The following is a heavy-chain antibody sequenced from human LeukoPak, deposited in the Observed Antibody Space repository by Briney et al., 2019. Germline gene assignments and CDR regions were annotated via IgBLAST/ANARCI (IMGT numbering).Heavy chain of an antibody. CDR3: ARVAARRSPDY. Sequence: SETLSLTCTVSGGSISSGGYYWNRIRQHPGKGLEWIGEINHSGSTNYNPSLKSRVTISVDTSKNQFSLKLSSVTAADTAVYYCARVAARRSPDYWGQGTLVTVSS. V-gene: IGHV4-39*07. J-gene: IGHJ4*02. CDR2: INHSGST. CDR1: GGSISSGGYY. D-gene: IGHD6-6*01.